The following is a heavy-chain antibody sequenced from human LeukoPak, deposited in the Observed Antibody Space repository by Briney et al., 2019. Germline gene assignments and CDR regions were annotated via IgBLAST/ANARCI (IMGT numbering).Heavy chain of an antibody. CDR3: ARQLGDRLLFDY. Sequence: SETLSLTSTVSGGSFTSYLWSWIRQPPGKGLEWIGYIYYSGSTHYNSSLKSRVTISLDTSRTQFSLKLSSVTAADTAVYYCARQLGDRLLFDYWGQGTLVTVSS. D-gene: IGHD2-21*01. J-gene: IGHJ4*02. CDR1: GGSFTSYL. V-gene: IGHV4-59*01. CDR2: IYYSGST.